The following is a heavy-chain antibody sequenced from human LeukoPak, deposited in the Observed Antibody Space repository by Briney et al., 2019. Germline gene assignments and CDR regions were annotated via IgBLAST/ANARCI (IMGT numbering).Heavy chain of an antibody. V-gene: IGHV4-34*01. CDR2: INHSGST. Sequence: KPSETLSLTCVVYGGSFSGYYWSWIRQPPGKGLEWIGEINHSGSTNYNPSLKSRVTISVDTSKNQFSLKLSSVTAADTAVYYCARGLRAGALLEWLFASGGSPSDVWGKGTTVTVSS. CDR1: GGSFSGYY. CDR3: ARGLRAGALLEWLFASGGSPSDV. D-gene: IGHD3-3*01. J-gene: IGHJ6*04.